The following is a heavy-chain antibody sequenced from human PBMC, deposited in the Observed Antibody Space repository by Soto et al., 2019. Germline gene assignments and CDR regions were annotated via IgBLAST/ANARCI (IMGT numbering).Heavy chain of an antibody. V-gene: IGHV4-30-2*01. CDR2: IYHSGST. J-gene: IGHJ5*02. Sequence: PSETLSLTCAVSGGSISSGGYSWSWIRQPPGKGLEWIGYIYHSGSTYYNPSLKSRVTIPVDRSKNQFSLKLSSVTAADTAVYYCARGGTEYCSSTSCYRHNWFDPWGQGTLVTVSS. CDR1: GGSISSGGYS. D-gene: IGHD2-2*02. CDR3: ARGGTEYCSSTSCYRHNWFDP.